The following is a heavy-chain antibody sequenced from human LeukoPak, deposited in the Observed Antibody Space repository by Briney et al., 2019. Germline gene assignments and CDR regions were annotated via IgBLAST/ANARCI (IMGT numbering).Heavy chain of an antibody. D-gene: IGHD2-15*01. CDR1: GFTFSDYY. J-gene: IGHJ6*02. Sequence: GSLRLSCAASGFTFSDYYMSWIRQAPGKGLEWVSYISSSGSTIYYADSVKGRFTISRDNAKNSLYLQMNSLRAEDTAVYYCARGYCSGGSCSYGMDVWGQGTTVTVSS. CDR3: ARGYCSGGSCSYGMDV. V-gene: IGHV3-11*01. CDR2: ISSSGSTI.